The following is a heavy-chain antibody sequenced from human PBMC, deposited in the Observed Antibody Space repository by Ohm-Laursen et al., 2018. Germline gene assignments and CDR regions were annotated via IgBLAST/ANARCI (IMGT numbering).Heavy chain of an antibody. CDR3: FCWYVY. V-gene: IGHV3-66*01. Sequence: SLRLSCTASGFTFSSFGMNWVRQAPGKGLEWVSVVYSGGSTYYADSVKGRFTISRDNSKNTLYLQMNSLRAEDTAVYYCFCWYVYWGQGTLVTVSS. CDR2: VYSGGST. CDR1: GFTFSSFG. J-gene: IGHJ4*02. D-gene: IGHD6-13*01.